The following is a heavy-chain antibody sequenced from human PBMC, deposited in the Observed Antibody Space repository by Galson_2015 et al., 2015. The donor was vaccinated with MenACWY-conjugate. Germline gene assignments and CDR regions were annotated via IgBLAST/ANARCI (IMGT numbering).Heavy chain of an antibody. Sequence: SLRLSCAASGFTFSDHYMDWVRQAPGKGLEWVGRTRNKANSYTTEYAASVKGRFTISRDDSKNSLYLQMNSLKTEDTAVYYCARELFGEFYYYYGMDVWGQGTTVTVSS. D-gene: IGHD3-10*02. CDR2: TRNKANSYTT. CDR1: GFTFSDHY. CDR3: ARELFGEFYYYYGMDV. V-gene: IGHV3-72*01. J-gene: IGHJ6*02.